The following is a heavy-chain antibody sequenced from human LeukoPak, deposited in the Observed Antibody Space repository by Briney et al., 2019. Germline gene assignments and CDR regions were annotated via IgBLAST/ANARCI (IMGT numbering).Heavy chain of an antibody. V-gene: IGHV1-69*05. CDR1: GGTFSSYA. CDR2: IIPIFGTA. D-gene: IGHD3-22*01. Sequence: GSSVKVSCKASGGTFSSYAISWVLQAPGQGLEWMGGIIPIFGTANYAQKFQGRVTITTDESTSTAYMELSSLRSEDTAVYYCARDAATNYYDSSGYYPIYFDYWGQGTLVTVSS. CDR3: ARDAATNYYDSSGYYPIYFDY. J-gene: IGHJ4*02.